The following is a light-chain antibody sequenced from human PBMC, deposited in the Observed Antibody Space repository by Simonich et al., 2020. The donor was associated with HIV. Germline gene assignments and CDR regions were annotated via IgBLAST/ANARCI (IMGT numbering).Light chain of an antibody. J-gene: IGKJ1*01. V-gene: IGKV4-1*01. Sequence: DIVMTQSPDSLAVSLGERATINCKSSQSVLYSSNNKNYLAWYQQKPGQPPKLLIYWASPRESGVPARFSGSGSGTDFTLTINSLQAEDVAVYYCQQYYSTPQTFGQGTKVEIK. CDR2: WAS. CDR1: QSVLYSSNNKNY. CDR3: QQYYSTPQT.